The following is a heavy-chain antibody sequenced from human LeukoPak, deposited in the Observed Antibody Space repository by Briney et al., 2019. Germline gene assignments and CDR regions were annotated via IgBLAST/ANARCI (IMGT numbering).Heavy chain of an antibody. CDR1: GGSISSSSYY. J-gene: IGHJ6*02. CDR3: ARAVRYYGMDV. D-gene: IGHD2-2*01. V-gene: IGHV4-39*07. CDR2: IYYSGST. Sequence: SETLSLTCTVSGGSISSSSYYWGWIRQPPGKGLEWIGSIYYSGSTYYNPSLKSRVTISVDTSKNQFSLKLSSVTAADTAVYYCARAVRYYGMDVWGQGTTVTVSS.